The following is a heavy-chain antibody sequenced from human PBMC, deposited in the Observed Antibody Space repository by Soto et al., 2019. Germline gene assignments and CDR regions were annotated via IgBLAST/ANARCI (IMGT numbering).Heavy chain of an antibody. D-gene: IGHD4-17*01. CDR2: IYYSGST. CDR3: ARDRGYGGNLNWFDP. Sequence: TQSLTWTVSGGSISGYYGSWIRHPPGKGLEWIGYIYYSGSTNYNPSLKSRVTISVDTSKNQFSLKLSSVTAADTAVYYCARDRGYGGNLNWFDPWGQGTLVPVS. V-gene: IGHV4-59*01. CDR1: GGSISGYY. J-gene: IGHJ5*02.